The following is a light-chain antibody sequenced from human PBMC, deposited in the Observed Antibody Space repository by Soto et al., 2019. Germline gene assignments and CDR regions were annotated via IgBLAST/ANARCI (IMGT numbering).Light chain of an antibody. CDR3: QQYGISPFT. V-gene: IGKV3-15*01. J-gene: IGKJ4*01. CDR2: GAS. Sequence: EIVMTQSPATLSMSPGERATLSCRASQSISINLAWYQQKPGQAPRLLIYGASARATDVPARFSGGGSETDFTLTISRLESEDSAVYYCQQYGISPFTFGGGTKVDIK. CDR1: QSISIN.